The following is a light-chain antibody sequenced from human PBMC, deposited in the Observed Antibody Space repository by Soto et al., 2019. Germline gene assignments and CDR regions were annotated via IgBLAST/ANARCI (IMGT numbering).Light chain of an antibody. V-gene: IGLV2-8*01. J-gene: IGLJ1*01. CDR1: SSDVGGYNY. CDR2: EVS. Sequence: QSVLTQPPSASGSPGQSVTISCAGTSSDVGGYNYVSWYQQHPGKAPKLLIYEVSKRPSGVPDRFSGSKSGNTASLTVSGLQADDEADYYCNSYAGSNNLAIFATGPKVTVL. CDR3: NSYAGSNNLAI.